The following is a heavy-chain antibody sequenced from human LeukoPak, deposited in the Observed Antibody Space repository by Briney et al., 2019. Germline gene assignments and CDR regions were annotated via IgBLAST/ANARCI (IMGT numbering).Heavy chain of an antibody. CDR1: GGSISSRSHY. Sequence: PSETLSLTCSVSGGSISSRSHYWGWIRQSPGKGLEWIGTIYYSGTTFYNPSLQSRVSISVDTSRNQFSLRLNSVTAADTAVYYCAGRNDYDFWSGNQYYFDYWGQGTLVTVSS. J-gene: IGHJ4*02. CDR2: IYYSGTT. V-gene: IGHV4-39*01. CDR3: AGRNDYDFWSGNQYYFDY. D-gene: IGHD3-3*01.